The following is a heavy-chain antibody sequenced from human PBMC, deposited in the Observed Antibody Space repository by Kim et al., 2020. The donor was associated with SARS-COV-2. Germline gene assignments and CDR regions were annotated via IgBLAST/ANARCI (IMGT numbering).Heavy chain of an antibody. CDR1: GGSISSSNW. CDR2: IYHSGST. CDR3: ARDPLRDYDSSGFDI. J-gene: IGHJ3*02. V-gene: IGHV4-4*02. Sequence: SETLSLTCAVSGGSISSSNWWSWVRQPPGKGLEWIGEIYHSGSTNYNPSLKSRVTISVDKSKNQFSLKLSSVTAADTAVYYCARDPLRDYDSSGFDIWGQGTMVTVSS. D-gene: IGHD3-22*01.